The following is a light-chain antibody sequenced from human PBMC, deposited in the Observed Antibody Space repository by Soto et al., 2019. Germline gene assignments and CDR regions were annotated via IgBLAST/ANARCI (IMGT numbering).Light chain of an antibody. CDR1: QDISNY. CDR3: QKYNSAPRT. CDR2: AAS. J-gene: IGKJ4*01. Sequence: DIQMTQSPSSLSASVGDRVTITCRASQDISNYLAWYQQKPGKVPKLLIYAASTLQSGVPSGFSGSGSGTDFTLTISSLQPEDVATYYCQKYNSAPRTFGGGTKVEIK. V-gene: IGKV1-27*01.